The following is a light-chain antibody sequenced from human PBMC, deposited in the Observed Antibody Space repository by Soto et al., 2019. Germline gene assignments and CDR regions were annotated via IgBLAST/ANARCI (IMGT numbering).Light chain of an antibody. CDR2: GAS. CDR3: QQRRSWQVT. CDR1: QRVGGD. Sequence: ETVMTQSPATLSVSPGQGAALSCRASQRVGGDLAWYQQKPGQAPRLLIYGASARATAIPGRFSGSGSGTEFTLTISSLEPEDFAVYYCQQRRSWQVTFGQGTRLEIK. V-gene: IGKV3-15*01. J-gene: IGKJ5*01.